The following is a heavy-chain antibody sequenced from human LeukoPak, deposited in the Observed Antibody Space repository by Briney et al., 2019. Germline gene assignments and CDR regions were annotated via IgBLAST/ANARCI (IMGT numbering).Heavy chain of an antibody. J-gene: IGHJ4*02. CDR1: GFTFSSYE. CDR2: ISSSGSTI. CDR3: ARGTATTDFDF. D-gene: IGHD1-14*01. V-gene: IGHV3-48*03. Sequence: GGSLRLSCAASGFTFSSYEMNWVRQAPGKGLEWVSYISSSGSTIYYAASVKGRFTISRDNSKNTLFLQMNSLRPEDTAVYYCARGTATTDFDFWGQGTLVIVFS.